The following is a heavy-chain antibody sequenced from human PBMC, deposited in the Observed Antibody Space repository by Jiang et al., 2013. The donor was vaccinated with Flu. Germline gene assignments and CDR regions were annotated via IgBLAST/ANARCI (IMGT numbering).Heavy chain of an antibody. J-gene: IGHJ6*02. CDR3: ARVVLGADVLLWFGELFHYGMDV. Sequence: SQTLSLTCAISGDSVSSNSAAWNWIRQSPSRGLEWLGRTYYRSKWYNDYAVSVKSRITINPDTSKNQFSLQLNSVTPEDTAVYYCARVVLGADVLLWFGELFHYGMDVWGQGTTVTVSS. CDR2: TYYRSKWYN. CDR1: GDSVSSNSAA. D-gene: IGHD3-10*01. V-gene: IGHV6-1*01.